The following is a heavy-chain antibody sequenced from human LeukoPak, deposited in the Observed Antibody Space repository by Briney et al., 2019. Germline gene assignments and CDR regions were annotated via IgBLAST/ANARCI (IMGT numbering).Heavy chain of an antibody. D-gene: IGHD3-16*01. CDR2: IYSGGST. V-gene: IGHV3-66*01. Sequence: PGGSLRLSCAASGFTFSSYEMNWVRQAPGKGLEWVSVIYSGGSTYYADSVKGRFTISRDNSKNTLYLQMNSLRAEDTAVYYCARVGGVIDYYYMDVWGKGTTVTISS. CDR3: ARVGGVIDYYYMDV. CDR1: GFTFSSYE. J-gene: IGHJ6*03.